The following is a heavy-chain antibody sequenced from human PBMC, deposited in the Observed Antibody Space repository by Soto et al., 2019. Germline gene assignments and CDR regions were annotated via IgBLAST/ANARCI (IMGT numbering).Heavy chain of an antibody. V-gene: IGHV1-2*02. CDR2: INPNSGGT. CDR1: GYTFTGYY. D-gene: IGHD2-2*02. Sequence: GASVKVSCKASGYTFTGYYMHWVRQAPGQGLEWMGWINPNSGGTNYAQKFQGRVTMTRDTSISTAYMELSRLRSDDTAVYYCASRCSSTSCYKLLDYYYGMDVWGQGTTVTVSS. J-gene: IGHJ6*02. CDR3: ASRCSSTSCYKLLDYYYGMDV.